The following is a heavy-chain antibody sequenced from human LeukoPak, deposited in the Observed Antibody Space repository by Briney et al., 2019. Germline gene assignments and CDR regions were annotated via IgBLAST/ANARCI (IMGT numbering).Heavy chain of an antibody. V-gene: IGHV4-59*01. D-gene: IGHD5-12*01. CDR1: GGSISSYY. Sequence: SETLSLTCTVSGGSISSYYWSWIRQPPGKGLEWIGYIYYSGSTNYNPSLKSRVTISVDTSKNQFSLKLSSVTAADTAVYYCARIYPSVYYYHMDVWGKGTTVTVSS. CDR2: IYYSGST. CDR3: ARIYPSVYYYHMDV. J-gene: IGHJ6*03.